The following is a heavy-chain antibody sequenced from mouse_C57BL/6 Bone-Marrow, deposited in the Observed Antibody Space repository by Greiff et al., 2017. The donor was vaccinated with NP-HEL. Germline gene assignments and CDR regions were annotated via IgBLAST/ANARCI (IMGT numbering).Heavy chain of an antibody. CDR3: ARGTTVVFYWYFDV. D-gene: IGHD1-1*01. J-gene: IGHJ1*03. Sequence: EVKVEESAGGLVKPGGSLKLSCAASGFTFSDYGMHWVRQAPEKGLEWVAYISSGSSTIYYADTVKGRVTISRDNAKNTLFLQMTSLRSEDTAMYYCARGTTVVFYWYFDVWGTGTTVTVSS. CDR2: ISSGSSTI. CDR1: GFTFSDYG. V-gene: IGHV5-17*01.